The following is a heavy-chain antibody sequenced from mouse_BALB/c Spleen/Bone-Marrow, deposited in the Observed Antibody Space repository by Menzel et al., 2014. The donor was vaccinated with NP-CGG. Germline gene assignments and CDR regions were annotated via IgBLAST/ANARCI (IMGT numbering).Heavy chain of an antibody. Sequence: VQLVESGAELVMPGASVKMSCKASGYTFTDYWMHWVKQRPGQGLEWIGAIDTSDSYTTYNQNFRDKATLTVDESSSTAYMQFSSLTSEDSAVYYCARRYGHYWYFDFWGAGTTVTVSS. CDR3: ARRYGHYWYFDF. V-gene: IGHV1-69*01. CDR2: IDTSDSYT. CDR1: GYTFTDYW. J-gene: IGHJ1*01. D-gene: IGHD2-10*02.